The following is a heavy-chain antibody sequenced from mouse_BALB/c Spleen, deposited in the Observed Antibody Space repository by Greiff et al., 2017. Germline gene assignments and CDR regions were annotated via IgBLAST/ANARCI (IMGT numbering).Heavy chain of an antibody. Sequence: QVQLQQSGPGLVAPSQSLSITCTVSGFSLTDYGVSWIRQPPGKGLEWLGVIWGGGSTYYNSALKSRLSISKDNSKSQVFLKMNSLQTDDTAMYYCARDSSLYYGSRGFAYWGQGTLVTVSA. CDR2: IWGGGST. CDR3: ARDSSLYYGSRGFAY. J-gene: IGHJ3*01. V-gene: IGHV2-6-5*01. CDR1: GFSLTDYG. D-gene: IGHD1-1*01.